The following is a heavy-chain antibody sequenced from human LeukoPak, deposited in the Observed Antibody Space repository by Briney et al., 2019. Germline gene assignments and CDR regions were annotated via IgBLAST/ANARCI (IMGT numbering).Heavy chain of an antibody. J-gene: IGHJ4*02. V-gene: IGHV3-30*02. CDR3: AKDRVSRGPGIAAAGARDY. CDR1: GFTFSSYG. D-gene: IGHD6-13*01. Sequence: GGSLRLSCAASGFTFSSYGMHWVRQAPGKGLEWVAFIRYDGSNKYYADSVKGRFTISRDNSKNTLYLQMNSLRAEDTAVYYCAKDRVSRGPGIAAAGARDYWGQGTLVTVSS. CDR2: IRYDGSNK.